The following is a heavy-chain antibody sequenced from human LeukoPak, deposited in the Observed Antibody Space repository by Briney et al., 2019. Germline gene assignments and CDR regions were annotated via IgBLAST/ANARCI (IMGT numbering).Heavy chain of an antibody. D-gene: IGHD4-23*01. CDR1: GFTFNSYA. J-gene: IGHJ1*01. CDR2: ISASGDST. CDR3: AKVHDYGGNSFHF. V-gene: IGHV3-23*01. Sequence: GGSLRLSCAASGFTFNSYAMSWVRQAPGKGLEWVSAISASGDSTYYADSVKGRFTISRDNSKNTLYLQTNALRAEDTAVYYCAKVHDYGGNSFHFWGQGTLVTVSS.